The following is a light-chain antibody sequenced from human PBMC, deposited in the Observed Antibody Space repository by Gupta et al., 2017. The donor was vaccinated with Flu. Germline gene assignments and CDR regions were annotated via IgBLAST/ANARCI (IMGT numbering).Light chain of an antibody. CDR2: DAS. CDR3: QQYANLPIT. J-gene: IGKJ5*01. V-gene: IGKV1-33*01. CDR1: QDISNY. Sequence: GDRVTITCQASQDISNYLNWYQQKPGIAPNLLIYDASNLETGVPSRFSGSGSGTDFTFTISSLQPEDIGIYYCQQYANLPITFGQGTRLEIK.